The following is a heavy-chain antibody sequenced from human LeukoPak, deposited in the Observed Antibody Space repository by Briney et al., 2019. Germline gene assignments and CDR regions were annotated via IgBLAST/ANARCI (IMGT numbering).Heavy chain of an antibody. D-gene: IGHD6-19*01. Sequence: SETLSLTCTVSGGSISSSSYYWGWIRQPPGKGLEWIGNFYYSGNNYYNPSLESRVTILGDTSKNQFSLKLSSVTAADTAVYYCARGRGSGWYWGHWFDAFDIWGQGTMVTVSS. CDR3: ARGRGSGWYWGHWFDAFDI. CDR2: FYYSGNN. V-gene: IGHV4-39*07. CDR1: GGSISSSSYY. J-gene: IGHJ3*02.